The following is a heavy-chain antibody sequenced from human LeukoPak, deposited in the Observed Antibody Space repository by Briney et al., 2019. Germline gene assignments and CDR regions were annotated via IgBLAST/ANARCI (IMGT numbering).Heavy chain of an antibody. V-gene: IGHV4-59*01. CDR3: AGTRRGYSYGPNLNFDY. J-gene: IGHJ4*02. CDR2: IYYSGST. CDR1: GGSISSYY. D-gene: IGHD5-18*01. Sequence: SETLSLTCSVSGGSISSYYWSWIRQPPGKGLEWIGYIYYSGSTNYNPSLKSRVTISVDTSKNQFSLKLSSVTAADTAVYYCAGTRRGYSYGPNLNFDYWGQGTLVTVSS.